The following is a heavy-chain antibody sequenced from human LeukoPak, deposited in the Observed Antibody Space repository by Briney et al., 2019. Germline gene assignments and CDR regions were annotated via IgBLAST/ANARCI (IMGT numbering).Heavy chain of an antibody. V-gene: IGHV4-34*01. D-gene: IGHD4-17*01. Sequence: SESLSLSCAAYGGSFSSYYRSWIRQPPGKGLEWIGEINHSGSTIYNPYLKCRITISVDSSKNQFSLMLISVTAADTAVYYCARRGTVTQVFDYGSQGTLVTVSA. CDR1: GGSFSSYY. J-gene: IGHJ4*02. CDR3: ARRGTVTQVFDY. CDR2: INHSGST.